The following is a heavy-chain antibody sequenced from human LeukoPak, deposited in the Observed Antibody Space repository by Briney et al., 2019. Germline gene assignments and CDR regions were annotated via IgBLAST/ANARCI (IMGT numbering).Heavy chain of an antibody. CDR1: GFTFSSYA. CDR3: AKDSGFWSGYARFNWFDP. Sequence: GGSLRLSCAASGFTFSSYAMSWVRQAPGKGMEWDSAISGSGGSTYYADSVKGRFTISRDNSKNTLYLQMNSLRAEDTAVYYCAKDSGFWSGYARFNWFDPWGQGTLVTVSS. J-gene: IGHJ5*02. D-gene: IGHD3-3*01. CDR2: ISGSGGST. V-gene: IGHV3-23*01.